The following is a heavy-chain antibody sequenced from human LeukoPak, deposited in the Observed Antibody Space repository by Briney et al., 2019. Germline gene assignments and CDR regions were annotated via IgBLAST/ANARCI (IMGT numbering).Heavy chain of an antibody. CDR1: GGTFGNYA. V-gene: IGHV1-69*13. Sequence: SVKVSCKASGGTFGNYAMSWVRQAPGKGLEWVGGTITLVDTANYAQKFQGRLTITADEPTTTAYTELSRLISEDTAVYYCARETRKKAAGGTDFFDYWGQGTLVTVSS. D-gene: IGHD6-13*01. CDR3: ARETRKKAAGGTDFFDY. J-gene: IGHJ4*02. CDR2: TITLVDTA.